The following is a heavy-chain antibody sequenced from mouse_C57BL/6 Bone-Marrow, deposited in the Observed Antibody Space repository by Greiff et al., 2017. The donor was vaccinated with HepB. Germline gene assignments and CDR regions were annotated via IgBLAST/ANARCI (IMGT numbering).Heavy chain of an antibody. CDR3: ASLTGTKRFAY. Sequence: VHVKQSGGGLVQPGESLKLSCESNEYEFPSHDMSWVRKTPEKRLELVAAINSDGGSTYYPDTMERRFIISRDNTKKTLYLQMSSLRSEDTALYYCASLTGTKRFAYWGQGTLVTVSA. CDR2: INSDGGST. J-gene: IGHJ3*01. D-gene: IGHD4-1*01. V-gene: IGHV5-2*01. CDR1: EYEFPSHD.